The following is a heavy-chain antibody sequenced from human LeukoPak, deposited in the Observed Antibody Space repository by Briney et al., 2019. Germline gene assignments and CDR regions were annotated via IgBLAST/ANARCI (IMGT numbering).Heavy chain of an antibody. CDR3: ARRGRNSSGWQDYL. CDR2: IFYRGST. D-gene: IGHD6-25*01. V-gene: IGHV4-39*07. Sequence: SETLSLTCTVSGGSISTSSYYWGWVRQPPGKGLEWIGSIFYRGSTYYNPSLKSRVTMSVDTSKNQFSLKLTSVTAADTAVYYCARRGRNSSGWQDYLWGQGTLVTVSS. CDR1: GGSISTSSYY. J-gene: IGHJ4*02.